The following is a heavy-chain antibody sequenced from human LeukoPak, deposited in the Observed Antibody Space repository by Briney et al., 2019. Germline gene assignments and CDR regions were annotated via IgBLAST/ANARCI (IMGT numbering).Heavy chain of an antibody. V-gene: IGHV4-34*01. J-gene: IGHJ5*02. CDR1: GGSFSGYY. CDR3: ARGRYSSSWFRFPWFDP. Sequence: PSETLSLTCAVYGGSFSGYYWSWIRQPPGKGLEWIGEINHSGSTNYNPSLKSRVTISVDTSKNQFSLKLSFVTAADTAVYYCARGRYSSSWFRFPWFDPWGQGTLVTVSS. CDR2: INHSGST. D-gene: IGHD6-13*01.